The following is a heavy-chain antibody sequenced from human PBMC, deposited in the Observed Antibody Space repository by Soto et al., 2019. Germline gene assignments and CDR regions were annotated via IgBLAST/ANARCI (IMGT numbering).Heavy chain of an antibody. Sequence: SETLSLTCAVSGGSVATDNWWGWVRQPPGQGLEWMGEIHFGGTVNYNPTLESRLAMSMDTSKNQVSLRLRSVTAADTAIYYCARAFLLNSSGYYYFDSWGQGALGTVS. D-gene: IGHD5-12*01. CDR3: ARAFLLNSSGYYYFDS. J-gene: IGHJ4*02. CDR1: GGSVATDNW. CDR2: IHFGGTV. V-gene: IGHV4-4*02.